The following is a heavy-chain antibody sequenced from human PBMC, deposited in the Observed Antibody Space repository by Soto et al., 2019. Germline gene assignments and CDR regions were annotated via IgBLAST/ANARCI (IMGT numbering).Heavy chain of an antibody. D-gene: IGHD4-17*01. J-gene: IGHJ6*02. CDR2: ISVSGGST. CDR1: GFTFSSYA. V-gene: IGHV3-23*01. Sequence: EVQLLESGGGLVQPGGSLRLSCAASGFTFSSYAMSWVRQAPGKGLEWVSGISVSGGSTYYADSVKGRFTISRDNSKNTLYLQMNSLRAEDTAVYYCAKVIGTTGFGMDVWGPGTTVTVSS. CDR3: AKVIGTTGFGMDV.